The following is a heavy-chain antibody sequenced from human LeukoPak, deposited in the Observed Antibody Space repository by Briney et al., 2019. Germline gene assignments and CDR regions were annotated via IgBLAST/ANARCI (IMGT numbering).Heavy chain of an antibody. V-gene: IGHV1-2*04. Sequence: GASVKVSCEASGYTFTGYYMHWVRQAPGQGLEWMGWINPNSGGTNYAQKFQGWVTMTKDTSISTAYMELSRLRSDDTAVYYCARDVGVAVYYMDVWGKGTTVTVSS. D-gene: IGHD2-15*01. CDR2: INPNSGGT. CDR3: ARDVGVAVYYMDV. CDR1: GYTFTGYY. J-gene: IGHJ6*03.